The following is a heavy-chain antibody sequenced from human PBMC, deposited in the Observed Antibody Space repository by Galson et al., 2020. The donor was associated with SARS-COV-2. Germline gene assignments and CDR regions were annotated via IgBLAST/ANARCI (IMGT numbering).Heavy chain of an antibody. CDR2: IYYSGST. J-gene: IGHJ4*02. V-gene: IGHV4-39*07. D-gene: IGHD5-12*01. Sequence: SETLSLTCTVSGGSISSSSYYWGWIRQPPGKGLEWIGSIYYSGSTYYNPSLKSRVTISVDTSKNQFSLKLSSVTAADTAVYYCARDNRRWLQLRAGGFDYWGQGTLVTVSS. CDR1: GGSISSSSYY. CDR3: ARDNRRWLQLRAGGFDY.